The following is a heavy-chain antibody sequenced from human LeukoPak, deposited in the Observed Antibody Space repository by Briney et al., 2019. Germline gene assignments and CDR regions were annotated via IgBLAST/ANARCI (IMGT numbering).Heavy chain of an antibody. J-gene: IGHJ4*02. D-gene: IGHD3-3*01. CDR1: GFIFSSYA. CDR3: AKASWVSSADAVL. Sequence: GGSLRLSCAASGFIFSSYAMSWVRQAPGKGLEWVSSLRGGGETFYADSVKGRFTLSRDDSRNTVYLQMNNLRVEDTAVYFCAKASWVSSADAVLWGQGTLVTVSS. V-gene: IGHV3-23*01. CDR2: LRGGGET.